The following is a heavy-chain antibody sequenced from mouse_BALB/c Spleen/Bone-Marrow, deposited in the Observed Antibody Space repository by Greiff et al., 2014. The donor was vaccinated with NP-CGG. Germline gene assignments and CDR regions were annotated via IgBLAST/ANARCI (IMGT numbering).Heavy chain of an antibody. D-gene: IGHD1-1*01. V-gene: IGHV1-7*01. CDR3: AREGYYGSPFAY. Sequence: VKLQESGAELAKPGASVKMSCKASGYTFTSYWMHWVKQRPGQGLEWIGYINPSTGYTEYNQKFKDKATLTADKSPSTAYMQLSSLTSEDSAVYYCAREGYYGSPFAYWGQGTLVTVSA. J-gene: IGHJ3*01. CDR2: INPSTGYT. CDR1: GYTFTSYW.